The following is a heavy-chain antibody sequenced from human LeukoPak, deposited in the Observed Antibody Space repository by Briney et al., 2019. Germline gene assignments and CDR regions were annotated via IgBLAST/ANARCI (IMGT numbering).Heavy chain of an antibody. V-gene: IGHV4-59*12. Sequence: SETLSLTCAVSGGSISTYHWSWIRQPPGKGLEWIGYISYSGSTNYNPSLKSRVTISVDTSKSQFSLKLSSVTAADTAVYYCARDLRFGELLFDYWGQGTLVTVSS. CDR1: GGSISTYH. CDR2: ISYSGST. D-gene: IGHD3-10*01. CDR3: ARDLRFGELLFDY. J-gene: IGHJ4*02.